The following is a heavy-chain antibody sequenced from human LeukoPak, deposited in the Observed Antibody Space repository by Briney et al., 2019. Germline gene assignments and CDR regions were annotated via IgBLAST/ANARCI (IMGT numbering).Heavy chain of an antibody. D-gene: IGHD3-3*02. CDR1: GDSISDDY. Sequence: SETLSLTCTVSGDSISDDYYTWMRQPAGKGLEWIGRIHSGGTTNYNPSLMSRVTLSIDKPKKHISLRLTSVTAADTALYYCARDNGSGYTKGYEHYYYYLDVWGKGTTVTVSS. J-gene: IGHJ6*03. CDR3: ARDNGSGYTKGYEHYYYYLDV. CDR2: IHSGGTT. V-gene: IGHV4-4*07.